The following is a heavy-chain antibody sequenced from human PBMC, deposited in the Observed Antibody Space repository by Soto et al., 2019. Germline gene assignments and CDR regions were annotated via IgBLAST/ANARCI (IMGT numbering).Heavy chain of an antibody. CDR1: GGSISSGDYY. CDR2: IYYSGST. Sequence: QVQLQESGPGLVKPSQTLSHTCTVSGGSISSGDYYWNWIRQPPGKGLEWIGYIYYSGSTYYNPSLKSRVTILVDTSKNQFSLKLSSVTAADTAVYYCARGSYYYDSRGYYHYWGQGTLVTVSS. D-gene: IGHD3-22*01. V-gene: IGHV4-30-4*01. J-gene: IGHJ4*02. CDR3: ARGSYYYDSRGYYHY.